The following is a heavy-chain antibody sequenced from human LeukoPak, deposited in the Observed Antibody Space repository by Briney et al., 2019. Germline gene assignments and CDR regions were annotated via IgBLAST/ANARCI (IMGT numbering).Heavy chain of an antibody. CDR2: ITWNSGTI. CDR1: GFNFDQYA. V-gene: IGHV3-9*01. D-gene: IGHD6-6*01. J-gene: IGHJ6*03. Sequence: PGGSLRLSCATSGFNFDQYAMFWVRQAPGKGLEWVTGITWNSGTIAYADSVKGRFTISRDNAKNSLYLQMNSLRAEDTALYYCARVEDSSSSPSIWGKYYYYYYMDVWGKGTTVTVSS. CDR3: ARVEDSSSSPSIWGKYYYYYYMDV.